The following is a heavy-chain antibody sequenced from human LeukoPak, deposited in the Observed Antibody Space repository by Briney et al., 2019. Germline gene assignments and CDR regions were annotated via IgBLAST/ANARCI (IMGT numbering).Heavy chain of an antibody. CDR1: GFSLSNAW. CDR3: ARGAMTTLYY. V-gene: IGHV3-48*02. Sequence: GGSLRLSCTASGFSLSNAWVNWVRQAPGKGLEWVSYISSSSSTIYYADSVKGRFTISRDNAKNSLYLQMNSLRDEDTAVYYCARGAMTTLYYWGQGTLVTVSS. J-gene: IGHJ4*02. CDR2: ISSSSSTI. D-gene: IGHD4-17*01.